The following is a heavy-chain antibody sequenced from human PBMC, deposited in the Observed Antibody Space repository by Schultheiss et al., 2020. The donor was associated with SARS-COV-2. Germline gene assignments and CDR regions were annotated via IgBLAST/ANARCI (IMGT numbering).Heavy chain of an antibody. J-gene: IGHJ6*02. V-gene: IGHV3-23*01. D-gene: IGHD3-9*01. CDR3: ARDHTYYDILTGYYYYYGMDV. CDR2: ISGSGGST. CDR1: GFTFSSYE. Sequence: GGSLRLSCAASGFTFSSYEMSWVRQAPGKGLEWVSAISGSGGSTYYADSVKGRFTISRDNSKNSLYLQMNSLRAEDTAVYYCARDHTYYDILTGYYYYYGMDVWGQGTTVTVSS.